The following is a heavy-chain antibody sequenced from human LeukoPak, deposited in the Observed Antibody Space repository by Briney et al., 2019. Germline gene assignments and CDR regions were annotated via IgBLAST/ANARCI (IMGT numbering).Heavy chain of an antibody. CDR3: AREGEAGAHPNYYYYYGMDV. D-gene: IGHD1-26*01. J-gene: IGHJ6*02. CDR2: IYSGGST. V-gene: IGHV3-53*01. CDR1: GFTVSSNY. Sequence: GGSLRLSWAASGFTVSSNYMSWVRQAPGEGLEWVSVIYSGGSTYYPDSVTGRFTISRDNSKNTLYLQMNSLRAEDTAVYYCAREGEAGAHPNYYYYYGMDVWGQGTTVTVSS.